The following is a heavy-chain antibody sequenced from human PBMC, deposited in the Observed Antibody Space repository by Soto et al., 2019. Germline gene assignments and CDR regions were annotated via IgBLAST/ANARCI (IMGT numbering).Heavy chain of an antibody. Sequence: QVQLQESGPRLVRPSQTLSLTCNVSGESISSGGYYWSWIRHHPGKGLECIGYIYDSESAYYNPSLTSRVIISMDTSKNPFAMRLSSVTAADKSVYYCARSSRSSSAADYWGQGTLVTVSS. CDR2: IYDSESA. CDR1: GESISSGGYY. D-gene: IGHD6-6*01. CDR3: ARSSRSSSAADY. J-gene: IGHJ4*02. V-gene: IGHV4-31*03.